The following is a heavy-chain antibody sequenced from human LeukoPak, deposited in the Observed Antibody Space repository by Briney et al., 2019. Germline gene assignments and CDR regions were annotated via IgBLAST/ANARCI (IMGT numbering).Heavy chain of an antibody. V-gene: IGHV4-39*01. CDR3: ARLPSSGWYVGNWFDP. D-gene: IGHD6-19*01. CDR1: GGSISSSSYY. Sequence: PSETLSLTCTVSGGSISSSSYYWGWIRQPPGKGLEWIGSIYYSGSTYYNPSLKSRVTISVDTSKNQFSLKLSSVTAADTAVYYCARLPSSGWYVGNWFDPWGQGTLVTVSS. CDR2: IYYSGST. J-gene: IGHJ5*02.